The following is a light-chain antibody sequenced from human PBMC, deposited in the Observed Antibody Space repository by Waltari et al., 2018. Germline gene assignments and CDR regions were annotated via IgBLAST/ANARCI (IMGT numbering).Light chain of an antibody. CDR2: GAS. CDR3: QRSYSS. CDR1: QNIAHY. J-gene: IGKJ1*01. Sequence: DIRLTQSPSSLSASVGDRVTVTCRASQNIAHYLNWYQQKPGKAPKLMIYGASNLQDGVPSRFSGSGFGTEFTLTISSLEPADFATYYCQRSYSSFGQGTKVEIK. V-gene: IGKV1-39*01.